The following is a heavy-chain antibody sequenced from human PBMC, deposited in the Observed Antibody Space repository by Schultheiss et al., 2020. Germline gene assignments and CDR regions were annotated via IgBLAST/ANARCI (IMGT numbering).Heavy chain of an antibody. Sequence: GESLKISCAASGFTFDDYAMHWVRQAPGKGLAWVSRINSDGSSTSYADSVKGRFTISRDNAKNSLYLQMNSLRAEDTAVYYCARDSPHAPYNWFDPWGQGTLVTVSS. J-gene: IGHJ5*02. V-gene: IGHV3-74*01. CDR3: ARDSPHAPYNWFDP. CDR1: GFTFDDYA. D-gene: IGHD2-2*01. CDR2: INSDGSST.